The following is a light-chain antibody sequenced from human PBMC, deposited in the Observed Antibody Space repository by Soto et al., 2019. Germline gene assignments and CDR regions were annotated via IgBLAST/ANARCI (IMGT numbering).Light chain of an antibody. J-gene: IGLJ1*01. CDR3: AAWDDILNGYV. CDR2: SNY. Sequence: SFLTQPRSASVTPGQRATISCSGSSSNIESNTVTWYQHLPGTAPKLVIYSNYDRPSGVPDRFSGSTSGTSASLVIRGLQSEDEADYYCAAWDDILNGYVFGGGTKVTVL. CDR1: SSNIESNT. V-gene: IGLV1-44*01.